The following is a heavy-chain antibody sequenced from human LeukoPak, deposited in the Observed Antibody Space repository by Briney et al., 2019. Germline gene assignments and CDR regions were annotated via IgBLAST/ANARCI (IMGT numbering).Heavy chain of an antibody. V-gene: IGHV4-38-2*02. J-gene: IGHJ6*03. CDR1: GYSISSGYY. D-gene: IGHD3-10*01. CDR2: IYHSGST. Sequence: PSETLSLTCTVSGYSISSGYYWGWIRQPPGKGLEWIGSIYHSGSTYYNPSLKSRVTISVDTSKNQFSLKLSSVTAADTAVYYCAREGYYGSGSYWRYYYYMDVWGKGTTVTVSS. CDR3: AREGYYGSGSYWRYYYYMDV.